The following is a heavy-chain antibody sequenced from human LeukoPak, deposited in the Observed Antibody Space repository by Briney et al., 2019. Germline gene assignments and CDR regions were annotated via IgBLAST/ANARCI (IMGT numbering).Heavy chain of an antibody. CDR3: ASSPYTVTTPSFDY. V-gene: IGHV3-30-3*01. CDR2: ISYDGSNK. J-gene: IGHJ4*02. D-gene: IGHD4-17*01. CDR1: GFTFSSYA. Sequence: GRSLRLSCAASGFTFSSYAMHWVRQAPGKGQEWVAVISYDGSNKYYADSVKGRFTISRDNSKNTLYLQMNSLRAEDTAVYYCASSPYTVTTPSFDYWGQGTLVTVSS.